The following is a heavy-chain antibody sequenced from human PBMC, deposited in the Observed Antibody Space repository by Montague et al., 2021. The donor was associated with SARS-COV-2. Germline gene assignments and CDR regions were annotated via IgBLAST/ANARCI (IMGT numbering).Heavy chain of an antibody. J-gene: IGHJ4*02. CDR2: VITTART. D-gene: IGHD5-12*01. CDR3: ARAVIYGGYAFAYFDS. Sequence: TLSLTCTVSGGSISSDSYYWSCIRQPAGNGLEWVGRVITTARTTYHPSLKSRLTLSGDTSTNSLSLRLISATAADAAMSYCARAVIYGGYAFAYFDSWGQGVLVTVSS. V-gene: IGHV4-61*02. CDR1: GGSISSDSYY.